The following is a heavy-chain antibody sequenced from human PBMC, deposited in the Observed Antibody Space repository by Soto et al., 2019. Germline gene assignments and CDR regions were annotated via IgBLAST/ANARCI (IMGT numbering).Heavy chain of an antibody. D-gene: IGHD4-17*01. CDR1: GYSFTSYY. CDR2: INPSGDST. V-gene: IGHV1-46*01. J-gene: IGHJ6*02. Sequence: ASVKVSCKAFGYSFTSYYMHWVRQAPGQGLEWMGIINPSGDSTSYAQKFQGRVTMTRDTSTSTVYMELSSLRSEDTAVYYCATPNYGDFYYYGMDLWGQGTTATDSS. CDR3: ATPNYGDFYYYGMDL.